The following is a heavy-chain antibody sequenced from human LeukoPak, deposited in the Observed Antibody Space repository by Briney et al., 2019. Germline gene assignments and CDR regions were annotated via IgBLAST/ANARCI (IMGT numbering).Heavy chain of an antibody. V-gene: IGHV3-21*01. CDR2: ISSSSSYI. CDR3: ASEILPYCSGGSCYSASY. CDR1: GFTVSSNY. Sequence: PGGSLRLSCAASGFTVSSNYMNWVRQAPGKGLEWVSSISSSSSYIYYADSVKGRFTISRDNAKNSLYLQMNSLRAEDTAVYYCASEILPYCSGGSCYSASYWGQGTLVTVSS. D-gene: IGHD2-15*01. J-gene: IGHJ4*02.